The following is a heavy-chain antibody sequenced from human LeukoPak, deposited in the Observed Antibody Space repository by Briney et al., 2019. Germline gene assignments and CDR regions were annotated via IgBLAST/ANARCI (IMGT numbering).Heavy chain of an antibody. Sequence: GGTLRLSCAASGFTFSSYAMHWVRQAPGKGLEWVAVISYDGSNKYYADSVKGRFTISRDNSKNTLYLQMNSLRAEDTAVYYCARGLYSSSSGPIGYWGQGTLVTVSS. D-gene: IGHD6-6*01. CDR1: GFTFSSYA. V-gene: IGHV3-30*04. J-gene: IGHJ4*02. CDR2: ISYDGSNK. CDR3: ARGLYSSSSGPIGY.